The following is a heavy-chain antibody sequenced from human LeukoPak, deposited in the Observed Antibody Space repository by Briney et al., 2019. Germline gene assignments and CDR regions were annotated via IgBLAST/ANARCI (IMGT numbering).Heavy chain of an antibody. CDR3: ARDLLRGPFDP. J-gene: IGHJ5*02. D-gene: IGHD2-15*01. CDR1: GGTFTSYA. V-gene: IGHV1-69*05. Sequence: SVTVSCKASGGTFTSYAISWVRQAPGQGLEWMGGIIPIFGTANYAQKFQGRVTITTDESTSTAYMELSSLRSEDTAVYYCARDLLRGPFDPWGQGTLVTVSS. CDR2: IIPIFGTA.